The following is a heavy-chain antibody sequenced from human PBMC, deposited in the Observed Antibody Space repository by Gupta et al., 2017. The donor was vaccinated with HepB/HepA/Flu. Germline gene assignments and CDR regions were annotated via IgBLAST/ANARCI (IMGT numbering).Heavy chain of an antibody. CDR2: ISTLSSYI. Sequence: EVQLVESGGGLVKPGGSLRLSCAASGFGFSNYNMNWVRQAPGKGLEWVSSISTLSSYIYYADSVKGRFTISRDNAKNSLYLQMNSLRAEDSAVYYCARSHEPLDSSAGYWGQGTLVTVSS. CDR1: GFGFSNYN. CDR3: ARSHEPLDSSAGY. V-gene: IGHV3-21*01. D-gene: IGHD3-22*01. J-gene: IGHJ4*02.